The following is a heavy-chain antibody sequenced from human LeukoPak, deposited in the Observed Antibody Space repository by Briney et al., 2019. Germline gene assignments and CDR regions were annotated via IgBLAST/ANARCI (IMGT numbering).Heavy chain of an antibody. D-gene: IGHD2-15*01. J-gene: IGHJ4*02. CDR3: EKPDCSGGNCYLLTY. V-gene: IGHV5-10-1*01. Sequence: GESLKISCKGSGYSFANYWISWVREMPGKREEWMGRIGHSASYTDYSPSFQGYIIISADNYISPSYLQWKSLKASDTDVYYCEKPDCSGGNCYLLTYWGQGSLVTVSS. CDR2: IGHSASYT. CDR1: GYSFANYW.